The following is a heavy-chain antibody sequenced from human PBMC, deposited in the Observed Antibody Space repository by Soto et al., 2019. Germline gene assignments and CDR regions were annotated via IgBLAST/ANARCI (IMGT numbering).Heavy chain of an antibody. V-gene: IGHV1-69*12. D-gene: IGHD1-20*01. CDR3: ARELDPDIYNHWFDP. J-gene: IGHJ5*02. Sequence: QVQLVQSGAEVKKPEASVKVSCKASGGTFSSYAIRWVRQAPGHGLEWMGGIIPIFGTANYAQKFQGGVPVTEEGSTSTAYIELSSLRSEATAVYYCARELDPDIYNHWFDPWGQGTLVTVSS. CDR2: IIPIFGTA. CDR1: GGTFSSYA.